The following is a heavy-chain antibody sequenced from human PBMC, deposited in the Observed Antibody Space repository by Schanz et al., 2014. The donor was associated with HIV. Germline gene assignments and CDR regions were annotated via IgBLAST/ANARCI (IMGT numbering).Heavy chain of an antibody. J-gene: IGHJ6*02. Sequence: QVQLVESGGGVVQPGRSLRLSCVASGFSLGTYGMHWIRQAPGKGLEWVAMISHHGSAQYYADSVKGRFTLSRDNSENTVYLQMNSLRAEDTAVYYCAKEWYYGSGSMDYGLDVWGQGTTVTVSS. CDR2: ISHHGSAQ. CDR3: AKEWYYGSGSMDYGLDV. D-gene: IGHD3-10*01. V-gene: IGHV3-30*18. CDR1: GFSLGTYG.